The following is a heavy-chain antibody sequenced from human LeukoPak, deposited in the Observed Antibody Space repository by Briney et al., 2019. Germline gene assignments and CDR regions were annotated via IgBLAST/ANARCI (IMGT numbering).Heavy chain of an antibody. CDR2: ISGSSSYI. J-gene: IGHJ3*01. D-gene: IGHD3-9*01. CDR1: GLTVSGYR. Sequence: GGSLRLSCVAAGLTVSGYRMNWVRQAPGKGLEWVSSISGSSSYIYYADSVKGRFTVSKDNARNSLYLQMDSLRADDTAIYYCARLGLRYFASDAFDLWGQGTMATVSS. V-gene: IGHV3-21*01. CDR3: ARLGLRYFASDAFDL.